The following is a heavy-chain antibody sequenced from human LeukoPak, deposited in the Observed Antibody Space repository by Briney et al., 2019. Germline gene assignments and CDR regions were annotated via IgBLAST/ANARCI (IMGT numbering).Heavy chain of an antibody. V-gene: IGHV3-30*04. CDR2: ISYDGSNK. CDR3: AKDSVLLWFGELLRGRFDY. D-gene: IGHD3-10*01. Sequence: GGSLRLSCAASGFTFSSYAMHWVRQAPGRGLEWVAVISYDGSNKYYADSVKGRFTISRDNSENTLFLRMNSLRAEDTAVYYCAKDSVLLWFGELLRGRFDYWGQGTLVTVSS. J-gene: IGHJ4*02. CDR1: GFTFSSYA.